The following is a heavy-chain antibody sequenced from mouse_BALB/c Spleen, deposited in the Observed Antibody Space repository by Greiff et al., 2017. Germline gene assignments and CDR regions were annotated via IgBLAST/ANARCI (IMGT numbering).Heavy chain of an antibody. Sequence: QVQLQQSGAELARPGASVKLSCKASGYTFTSYWMQWVKQRPGQGLEWIGAIYPGDGDTRYTQKFKGKATLTADKSSSTAYMQLSSLASEDSAVYYCARWGGNPDYWGQGTTLTVSS. J-gene: IGHJ2*01. CDR3: ARWGGNPDY. D-gene: IGHD2-1*01. V-gene: IGHV1-87*01. CDR2: IYPGDGDT. CDR1: GYTFTSYW.